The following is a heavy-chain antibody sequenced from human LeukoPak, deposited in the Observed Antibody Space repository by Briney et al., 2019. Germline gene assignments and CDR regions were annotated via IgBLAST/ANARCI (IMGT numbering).Heavy chain of an antibody. D-gene: IGHD2-2*01. CDR3: ARDRIPIVVVPAANAFDI. J-gene: IGHJ3*02. CDR1: GFTFSNYW. Sequence: GGSLRLSCAASGFTFSNYWMSWVRRTPGKGLEWVANIHPDGGDKYYVDSVKGRFTISRDNAKTSLYLQMNSLRAEDTAVYYCARDRIPIVVVPAANAFDIWGQGTMVTVSS. V-gene: IGHV3-7*01. CDR2: IHPDGGDK.